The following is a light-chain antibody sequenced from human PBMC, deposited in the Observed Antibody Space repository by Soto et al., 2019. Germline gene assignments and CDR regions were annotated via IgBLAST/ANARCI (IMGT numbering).Light chain of an antibody. J-gene: IGKJ1*01. CDR2: GAS. CDR3: QQYGSSPPIT. CDR1: QSVSSSY. Sequence: EIVLTQSPGTRSLSRLGVATGAFMASQSVSSSYLAWYQQKPGQAPRLLIYGASSRATGIPDRFSGSGSGTDFTLTISRLEPEDFAVYYCQQYGSSPPITFGQGTKVDIK. V-gene: IGKV3-20*01.